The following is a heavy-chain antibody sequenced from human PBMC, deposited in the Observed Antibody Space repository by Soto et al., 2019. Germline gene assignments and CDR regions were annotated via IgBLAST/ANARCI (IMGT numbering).Heavy chain of an antibody. CDR2: ISGSGGST. Sequence: GGSLRLSCAASGFTFSSYAMSWVRQAPGKGLEWVSAISGSGGSTYYADSVKGGFTNSRDNSKNTLYLQMNSLRAEDTAVYYCAKAITPPEGAAAGVYYYYYGMDVWGQGTTVTVSS. D-gene: IGHD6-13*01. CDR3: AKAITPPEGAAAGVYYYYYGMDV. J-gene: IGHJ6*02. CDR1: GFTFSSYA. V-gene: IGHV3-23*01.